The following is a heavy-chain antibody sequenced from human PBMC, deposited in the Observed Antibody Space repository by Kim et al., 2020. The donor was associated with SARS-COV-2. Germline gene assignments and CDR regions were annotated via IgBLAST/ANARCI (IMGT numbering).Heavy chain of an antibody. CDR3: ARGLGGTIVTSLDL. CDR1: GFYLESYG. CDR2: IWYDGTKK. D-gene: IGHD3-22*01. V-gene: IGHV3-33*01. J-gene: IGHJ1*01. Sequence: GGSLRLSCAASGFYLESYGIHWVRQVPGKGLEWVAVIWYDGTKKYYGDSVKGRFTISRDTSKRTVYLQMDSLRVDDTAVYSCARGLGGTIVTSLDLWGQGTLGTVSS.